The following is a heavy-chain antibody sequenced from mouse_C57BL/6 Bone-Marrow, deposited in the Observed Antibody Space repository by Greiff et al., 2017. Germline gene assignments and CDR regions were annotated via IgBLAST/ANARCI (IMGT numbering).Heavy chain of an antibody. CDR3: VSLGY. CDR2: IDPSDSYT. CDR1: GYTFTSYW. V-gene: IGHV1-50*01. J-gene: IGHJ2*01. Sequence: QVHVKQPGAELVKPGASVKLSCKASGYTFTSYWMQWVKQRPGQGLEWIGEIDPSDSYTNYNQKFKGKATLTVDTSSSTAYMQLSSLTSEDSAVYYCVSLGYWGQGTTLTVSS.